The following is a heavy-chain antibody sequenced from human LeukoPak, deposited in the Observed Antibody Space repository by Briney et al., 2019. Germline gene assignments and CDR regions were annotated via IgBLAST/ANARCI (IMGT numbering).Heavy chain of an antibody. CDR3: ARGRGAWAAAGSSDAFDI. Sequence: GGSLRLSCAASGFTFSSYDMHGVRQATGKGLEWVSAIGTAGDTYYPGSVKGRFTISRENAKNSLYLQMNSLRAGDTAVYYCARGRGAWAAAGSSDAFDIWGQGTMVTVSS. D-gene: IGHD6-13*01. V-gene: IGHV3-13*01. CDR1: GFTFSSYD. J-gene: IGHJ3*02. CDR2: IGTAGDT.